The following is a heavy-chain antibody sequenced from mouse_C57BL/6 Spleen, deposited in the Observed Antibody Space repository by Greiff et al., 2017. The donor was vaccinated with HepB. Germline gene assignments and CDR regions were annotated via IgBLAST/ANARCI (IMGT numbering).Heavy chain of an antibody. D-gene: IGHD2-5*01. CDR3: ARSYYRNYAYDFDY. J-gene: IGHJ2*01. Sequence: VQLQQSGPELVKPGASVKISCKASGYSFTDYNMNWVKQSNGKSLEWIGVINPNYGTTSYNQTFKGKATLPVDQSSSTAYMQLNSLTAEDSAVDYGARSYYRNYAYDFDYWGQGTTLTVSS. CDR2: INPNYGTT. V-gene: IGHV1-39*01. CDR1: GYSFTDYN.